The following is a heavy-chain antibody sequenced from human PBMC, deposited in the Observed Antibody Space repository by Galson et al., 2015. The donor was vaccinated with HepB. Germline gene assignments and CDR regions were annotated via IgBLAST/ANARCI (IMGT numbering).Heavy chain of an antibody. CDR3: ARRPIAAAGINYFDY. Sequence: SLRLSCAASGFTFSSYSMNWVRQAPGKGLEWVSYISSSSSTIYYADSVKGRFTISRDNAKNSLYLQMNSLRDEDTAVYYCARRPIAAAGINYFDYWGQGTLVTVSS. CDR2: ISSSSSTI. CDR1: GFTFSSYS. V-gene: IGHV3-48*02. J-gene: IGHJ4*02. D-gene: IGHD6-13*01.